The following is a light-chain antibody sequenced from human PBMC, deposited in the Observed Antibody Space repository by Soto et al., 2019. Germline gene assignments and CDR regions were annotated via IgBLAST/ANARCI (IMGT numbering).Light chain of an antibody. J-gene: IGKJ1*01. V-gene: IGKV3-20*01. Sequence: IGMKKSPATLSVSQGERATLSCRASQSVSSNLAWYQQKPGQAPRLLIYGASSRATGIPDRFSGSGSGTDFTLTISRLEPDDFAVYHCQQYGRSWTFGQG. CDR2: GAS. CDR3: QQYGRSWT. CDR1: QSVSSN.